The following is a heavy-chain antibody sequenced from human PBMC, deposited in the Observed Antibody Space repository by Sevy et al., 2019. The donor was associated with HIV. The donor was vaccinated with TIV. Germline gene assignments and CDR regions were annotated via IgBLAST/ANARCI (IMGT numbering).Heavy chain of an antibody. CDR2: ISSSSSTI. CDR1: GFTFSSYS. CDR3: AGVGSVVGGAFDF. D-gene: IGHD2-15*01. J-gene: IGHJ3*01. V-gene: IGHV3-48*01. Sequence: GGSLRLSCAASGFTFSSYSMNWVRQAPGKGLEWVSYISSSSSTIYYADSVKGRFTISRDNAKNSLYLQMNSLRAEDTALYYCAGVGSVVGGAFDFWGQGTMVTVSS.